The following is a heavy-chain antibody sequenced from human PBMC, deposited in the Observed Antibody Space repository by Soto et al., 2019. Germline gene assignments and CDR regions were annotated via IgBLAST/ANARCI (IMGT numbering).Heavy chain of an antibody. CDR3: ARDTQPYCGGDCRPFDY. J-gene: IGHJ4*02. CDR1: GGTFSSYT. D-gene: IGHD2-21*02. CDR2: IIPILGIA. Sequence: QVQLVQSGAEVKKPGSSVKVSCKASGGTFSSYTISWVRQAPGQGLEWMGRIIPILGIAYYAQKFQGRVTITADKSTSTAYMELSSLRSEDTAVYYCARDTQPYCGGDCRPFDYWGQGTLVTVSS. V-gene: IGHV1-69*08.